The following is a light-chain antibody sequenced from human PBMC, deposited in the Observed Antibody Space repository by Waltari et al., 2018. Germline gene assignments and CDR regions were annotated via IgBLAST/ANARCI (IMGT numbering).Light chain of an antibody. V-gene: IGKV3-20*01. CDR2: GAS. CDR1: QRVGRS. CDR3: QHYVRLPAT. J-gene: IGKJ1*01. Sequence: EIVLTQSPGTLSLSPGERPTLSCRASQRVGRSLAWYQQKPAQAPMLLIYGASSRANGTADMFSGRGAGTDFSITISRLEPEGVAVYYCQHYVRLPATFGQGTKVEIK.